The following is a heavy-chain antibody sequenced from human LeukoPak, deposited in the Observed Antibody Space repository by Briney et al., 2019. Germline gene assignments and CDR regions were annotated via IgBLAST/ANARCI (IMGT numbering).Heavy chain of an antibody. V-gene: IGHV3-21*01. J-gene: IGHJ4*02. Sequence: PGGSLRLSCAASGFTFSSYSMNWVRQAPGKGLEWVSSISSSSSYIYYADSVKGRFTISRDNSKNTLYLQMNSLRAEDTAVYFCAKLYASGTYYNDYFDYWGQGTLVTVPS. D-gene: IGHD3-10*01. CDR3: AKLYASGTYYNDYFDY. CDR1: GFTFSSYS. CDR2: ISSSSSYI.